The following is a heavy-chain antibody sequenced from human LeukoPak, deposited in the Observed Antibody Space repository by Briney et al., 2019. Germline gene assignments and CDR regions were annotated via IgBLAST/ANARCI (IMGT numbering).Heavy chain of an antibody. D-gene: IGHD2-21*01. Sequence: SETLSLTCAVYSGSFSGYYWSWIRQPPGKGLEWIGEINHSGSTNYNPSLKSRVTISVDTSKDQFSLKLSSVTAADTAVYYCARGRILFTSPLIYWGQGTLVTVSS. CDR1: SGSFSGYY. V-gene: IGHV4-34*01. CDR3: ARGRILFTSPLIY. J-gene: IGHJ4*02. CDR2: INHSGST.